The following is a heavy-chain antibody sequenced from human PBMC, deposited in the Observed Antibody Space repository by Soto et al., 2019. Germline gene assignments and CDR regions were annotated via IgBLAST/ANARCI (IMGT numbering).Heavy chain of an antibody. CDR1: GDSISKSGHY. CDR2: IDYRGST. J-gene: IGHJ5*02. V-gene: IGHV4-39*02. D-gene: IGHD3-9*01. CDR3: TSLLTPYDTPGPSWFGP. Sequence: SETLSLTCTVSGDSISKSGHYWGWIRQPPGKALKWIGGIDYRGSTLYNTSLRSRITMSIDTSKKFFSLKLTSVNASDTALYYCTSLLTPYDTPGPSWFGPWGQGTLVTVSS.